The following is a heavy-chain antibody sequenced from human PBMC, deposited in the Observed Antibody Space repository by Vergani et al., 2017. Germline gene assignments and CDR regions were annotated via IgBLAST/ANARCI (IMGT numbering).Heavy chain of an antibody. CDR3: AKYLTAAGIREFDY. CDR1: GFTFDDYA. D-gene: IGHD6-13*01. J-gene: IGHJ4*02. CDR2: ISWNSGSI. Sequence: EVQLVESGGGLVQPGRSLRLSCAASGFTFDDYAMHWVRQAPGKGLEWVSGISWNSGSIGYADSVKGRFTISRDNAKNSLYLQMNSLRAEDTDLYYCAKYLTAAGIREFDYWGQGTLVTVSS. V-gene: IGHV3-9*01.